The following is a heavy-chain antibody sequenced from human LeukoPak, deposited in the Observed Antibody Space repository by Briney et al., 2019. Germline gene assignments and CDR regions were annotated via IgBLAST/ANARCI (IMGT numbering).Heavy chain of an antibody. CDR2: ISYIGST. J-gene: IGHJ3*02. CDR1: EDSFSSHY. Sequence: SDTLSLTCAVSEDSFSSHYWTWIRQPPGKGLEWIGYISYIGSTNYNPSLKSRVTISIDTSKNEFSLKLTSVTAADTAVYYCARDLVTVTKGFDIWGQGTMVTVSS. CDR3: ARDLVTVTKGFDI. D-gene: IGHD4-17*01. V-gene: IGHV4-59*11.